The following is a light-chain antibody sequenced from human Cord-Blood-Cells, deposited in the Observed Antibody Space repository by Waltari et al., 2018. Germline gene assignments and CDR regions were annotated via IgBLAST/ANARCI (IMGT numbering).Light chain of an antibody. V-gene: IGLV2-23*01. CDR2: AGS. CDR1: SSDVGSYNL. CDR3: CSYAGSSTWV. J-gene: IGLJ3*02. Sequence: QSALTQPASVSGSPGQSITISCTGTSSDVGSYNLVSWYQQHPGKAPKLMIYAGSKRPSWVSNRFSGSKSGNTASLTISGLQAEDESDYYCCSYAGSSTWVFGGGTKLTVL.